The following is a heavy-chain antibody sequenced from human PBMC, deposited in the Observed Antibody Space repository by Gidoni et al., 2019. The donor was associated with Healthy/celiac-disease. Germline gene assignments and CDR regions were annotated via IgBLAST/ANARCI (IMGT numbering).Heavy chain of an antibody. Sequence: QLQLVQSRTQVKNPGASVKVSCKASGYTFTAYYMHWVRQAPGQGLEWMGWINPNSGGTNYAQKFQGRVTMTRDTSISTAYMELSRLRSDDTAVYYCARSRGVGAALDYWGQGTLVTVSS. D-gene: IGHD1-26*01. CDR1: GYTFTAYY. V-gene: IGHV1-2*02. CDR2: INPNSGGT. CDR3: ARSRGVGAALDY. J-gene: IGHJ4*02.